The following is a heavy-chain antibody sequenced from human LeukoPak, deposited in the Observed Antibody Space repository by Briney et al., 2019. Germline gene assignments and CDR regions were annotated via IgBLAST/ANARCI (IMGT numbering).Heavy chain of an antibody. CDR1: GGSISSGGFH. Sequence: PSQTLSLNCAVSGGSISSGGFHWSWIRQPAGKGLEWIGRFFTSGSTNYNPSLKSRVTISVDTSKNQFSLRLSSVTAADTAVYYCARGAMVRALADWGQGTLVTVSS. V-gene: IGHV4-61*02. J-gene: IGHJ4*02. CDR2: FFTSGST. CDR3: ARGAMVRALAD. D-gene: IGHD3-10*01.